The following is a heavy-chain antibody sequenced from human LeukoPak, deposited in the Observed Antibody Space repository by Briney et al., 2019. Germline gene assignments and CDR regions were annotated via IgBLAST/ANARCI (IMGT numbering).Heavy chain of an antibody. J-gene: IGHJ6*02. CDR1: GYTFTGYY. CDR3: AREAAGIAAADYYYYGMDV. V-gene: IGHV1-2*02. D-gene: IGHD6-13*01. Sequence: ASVKVSCKASGYTFTGYYMHWVRQAPGQGLEWMGWINPNSGGTNYAQKFQGRVTMTRDTSISTAYMELSRLRSDDTAVYYCAREAAGIAAADYYYYGMDVWGQGTTVTVS. CDR2: INPNSGGT.